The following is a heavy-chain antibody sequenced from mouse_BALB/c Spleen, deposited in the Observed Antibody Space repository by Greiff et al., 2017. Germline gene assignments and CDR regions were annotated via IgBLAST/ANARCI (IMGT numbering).Heavy chain of an antibody. Sequence: VQLVESGAELAKPGASVKMSCKASGYTFTSYWMHWVKRRPGQGLEWIGYINPSTGYTEYNQKFKDKATLTADKSSSTAYMQLSSLTSEDSAVYYCARSYDDDWGQGTLVTVSA. CDR2: INPSTGYT. V-gene: IGHV1-7*01. CDR3: ARSYDDD. J-gene: IGHJ3*01. CDR1: GYTFTSYW. D-gene: IGHD2-12*01.